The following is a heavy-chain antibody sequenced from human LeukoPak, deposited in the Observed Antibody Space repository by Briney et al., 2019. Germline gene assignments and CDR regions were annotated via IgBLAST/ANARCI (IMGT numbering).Heavy chain of an antibody. V-gene: IGHV1-8*01. CDR1: GYTFTSYD. Sequence: ASVKVSCKASGYTFTSYDINWVRQATGQGLEWMGWMNPNSGNTGYAQKFQGRVTMTRNTSISTAYMELSSLRSEDTAVYYCARDAKDYCSSTSCYIRVYYYGRDVWGQGTTVTVSS. CDR2: MNPNSGNT. J-gene: IGHJ6*02. D-gene: IGHD2-2*02. CDR3: ARDAKDYCSSTSCYIRVYYYGRDV.